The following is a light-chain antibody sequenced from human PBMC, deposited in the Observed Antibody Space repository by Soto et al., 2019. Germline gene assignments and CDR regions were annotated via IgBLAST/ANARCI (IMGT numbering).Light chain of an antibody. V-gene: IGKV3D-20*02. CDR1: QTVRNNY. Sequence: EFVLTQSPGTLSLSPGERATLSCRASQTVRNNYLAWYQQKPGQAPRLLIYDASSRATGIPARFSGSGSGTDFTLTISSLEPEDFAVYYCQQRSNWPLFGQGTRLETK. J-gene: IGKJ5*01. CDR3: QQRSNWPL. CDR2: DAS.